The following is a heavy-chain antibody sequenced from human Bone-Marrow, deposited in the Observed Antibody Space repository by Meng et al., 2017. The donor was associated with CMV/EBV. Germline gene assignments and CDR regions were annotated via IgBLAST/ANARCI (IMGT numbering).Heavy chain of an antibody. J-gene: IGHJ5*02. CDR2: INPNSGGT. V-gene: IGHV1-2*02. Sequence: ASVKVSCKASGYTFTGYYMHWVRQAPGQGLEWMGWINPNSGGTNYAQKFQGRVTMTRDTSISTAYMELSRLRSDDTAVYYCARGSTRRYSSSHRFDPWGQGTLVTVSS. D-gene: IGHD6-6*01. CDR1: GYTFTGYY. CDR3: ARGSTRRYSSSHRFDP.